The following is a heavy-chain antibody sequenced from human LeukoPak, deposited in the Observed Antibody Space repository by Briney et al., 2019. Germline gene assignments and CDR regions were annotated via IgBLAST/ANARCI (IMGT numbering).Heavy chain of an antibody. D-gene: IGHD3-3*01. V-gene: IGHV1-2*02. J-gene: IGHJ4*02. CDR2: INPNSGDT. CDR1: GYTFTDYY. CDR3: TRARQIDDFWTEVNDC. Sequence: ASVKVSCKASGYTFTDYYIHWVRQAPGQGREWMGWINPNSGDTNYAQKFQGRVTMTRDTSISTAYMELSRLRSDDTAVYYCTRARQIDDFWTEVNDCWGQGTLVTVSS.